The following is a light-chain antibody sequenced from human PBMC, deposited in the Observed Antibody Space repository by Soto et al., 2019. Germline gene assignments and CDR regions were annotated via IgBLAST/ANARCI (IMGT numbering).Light chain of an antibody. CDR2: GAS. V-gene: IGKV3-20*01. J-gene: IGKJ4*01. CDR3: QQYGDSPIT. Sequence: EIVLTQSPGTLSLSPGERATLSCRASQSVKSRYLAWYQQRPGQAPRLLIYGASSRATGIPDRFSGSGSGTDFTLTISRLESEDFAVFYCQQYGDSPITFGGGTKVEIK. CDR1: QSVKSRY.